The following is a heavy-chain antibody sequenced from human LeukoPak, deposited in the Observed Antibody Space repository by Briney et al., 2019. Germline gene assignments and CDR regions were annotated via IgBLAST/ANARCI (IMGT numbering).Heavy chain of an antibody. CDR3: ARYGYVSGSNYYYYYGMDV. D-gene: IGHD3-10*01. CDR2: IYSGGGT. Sequence: GGSLRLSCAASGFTVSSNYMSWVRQAPGKGLEWVSLIYSGGGTYYADSVKGRFTISRDNSKNTVYLQMNSLRAEDTAVYYCARYGYVSGSNYYYYYGMDVWGQGTTVTVSS. V-gene: IGHV3-53*01. J-gene: IGHJ6*02. CDR1: GFTVSSNY.